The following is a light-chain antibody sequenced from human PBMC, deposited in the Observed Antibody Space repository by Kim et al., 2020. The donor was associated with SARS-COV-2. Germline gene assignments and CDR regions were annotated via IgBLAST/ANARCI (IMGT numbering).Light chain of an antibody. CDR3: QAWDSTSYV. CDR2: EDS. CDR1: GKRY. J-gene: IGLJ1*01. V-gene: IGLV3-1*01. Sequence: GKRYASWYQQKPGLSPVLVIYEDSKRPSGIPDRFSGSNSGNTATLAISETQAMDEADYFCQAWDSTSYVFGTGTKVTVL.